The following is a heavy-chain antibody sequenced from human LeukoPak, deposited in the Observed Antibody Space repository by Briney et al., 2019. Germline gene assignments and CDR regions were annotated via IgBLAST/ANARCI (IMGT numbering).Heavy chain of an antibody. D-gene: IGHD2/OR15-2a*01. CDR2: IYPGDSDT. J-gene: IGHJ6*03. CDR1: GYSFTSYW. V-gene: IGHV5-51*01. CDR3: ARQGLWGSSYYYMDV. Sequence: GESLKISCKGSGYSFTSYWIGWVRQMPGKGLEWMGIIYPGDSDTRYSPSFQGQVTISADKSISTAYLQWSSLKASDTAMYYCARQGLWGSSYYYMDVWGKGTTVTVSS.